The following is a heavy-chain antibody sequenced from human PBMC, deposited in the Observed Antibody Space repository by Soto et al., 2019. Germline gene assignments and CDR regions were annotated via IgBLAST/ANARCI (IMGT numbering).Heavy chain of an antibody. V-gene: IGHV3-21*01. CDR3: ARDYIAAAETSYYYYGMDV. J-gene: IGHJ6*02. CDR2: ISSSSSYI. Sequence: SLRLSCAASLFTFSSYSMNWVLHSPFKLLEWVSSISSSSSYIYYADSVKGRFTISRDNSKNTLYLQMNSLRAEDTAVYYCARDYIAAAETSYYYYGMDVWGQGTTVTVSS. D-gene: IGHD6-13*01. CDR1: LFTFSSYS.